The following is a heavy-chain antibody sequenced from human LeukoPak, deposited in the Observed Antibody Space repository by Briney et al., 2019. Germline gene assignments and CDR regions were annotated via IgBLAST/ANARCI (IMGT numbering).Heavy chain of an antibody. CDR1: GFTFSDYY. Sequence: GSLRLSCAASGFTFSDYYMSWLRQAPGKGLEWVSYISSSGSTIYYADPVKGRFTISRDNAKNSLYLQMNSLRAEDTAVYYCARDPFSTIGRWLQSDDAFDIWGQGTMVTVSS. CDR3: ARDPFSTIGRWLQSDDAFDI. V-gene: IGHV3-11*01. CDR2: ISSSGSTI. D-gene: IGHD5-12*01. J-gene: IGHJ3*02.